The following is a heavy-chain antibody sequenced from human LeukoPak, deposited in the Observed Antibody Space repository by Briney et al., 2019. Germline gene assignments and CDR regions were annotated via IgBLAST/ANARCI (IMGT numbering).Heavy chain of an antibody. V-gene: IGHV3-23*01. CDR2: ISGGVGST. CDR1: GFTLRMYA. D-gene: IGHD3-10*01. J-gene: IGHJ6*02. CDR3: AAAMVRGPMPYYYYAMDV. Sequence: GGSLRLSCAASGFTLRMYAMTWVRQAPGKGLEWVSAISGGVGSTYYADSVKGRFTISRDNSKNTVYLQVNSLRADDTAVFYCAAAMVRGPMPYYYYAMDVWGQGTTVTVAS.